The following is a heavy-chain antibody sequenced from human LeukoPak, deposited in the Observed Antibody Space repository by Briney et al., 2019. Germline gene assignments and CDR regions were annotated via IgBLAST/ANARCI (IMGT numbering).Heavy chain of an antibody. CDR3: ARGLGGYCYYYGMDV. CDR2: INHSGST. J-gene: IGHJ6*02. V-gene: IGHV4-34*01. Sequence: SETLSLTCAVYGGSFSGYYWSWIRQPPGKGLEWIGEINHSGSTNYNPSLKSRVTISVDTSKNQFSLKLSSVTAADTAVYYCARGLGGYCYYYGMDVWGPGTTVTVSS. CDR1: GGSFSGYY.